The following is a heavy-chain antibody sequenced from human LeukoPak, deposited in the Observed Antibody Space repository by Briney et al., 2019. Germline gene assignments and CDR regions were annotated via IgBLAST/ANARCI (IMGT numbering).Heavy chain of an antibody. CDR3: AKDLGCSSTRCSNNWFDP. Sequence: GGSLRLSCAASGFTFDDYAMHWVRQAPGRGLEWVSLISASGGSIYYADSVKGRFTISRDNSKNTLYLRMNSLRAEDSALYYCAKDLGCSSTRCSNNWFDPWGQGTLVTVSS. D-gene: IGHD2-2*01. CDR1: GFTFDDYA. J-gene: IGHJ5*02. CDR2: ISASGGSI. V-gene: IGHV3-23*01.